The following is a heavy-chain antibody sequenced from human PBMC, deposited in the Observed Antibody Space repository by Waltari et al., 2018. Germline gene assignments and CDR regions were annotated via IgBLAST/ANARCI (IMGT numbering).Heavy chain of an antibody. CDR3: ARVLVAAGGEFDP. Sequence: QVQLQESGPGLVKPSETLSLTCAVSGYSISSGYYWGWIRQPPGKGLEWIGSIYHSGGTYYNPSLKSRVTISVDTSKNQFSLKLSSVTAADTAVYYCARVLVAAGGEFDPWGQGTLVTVSS. CDR1: GYSISSGYY. J-gene: IGHJ5*02. CDR2: IYHSGGT. D-gene: IGHD6-25*01. V-gene: IGHV4-38-2*01.